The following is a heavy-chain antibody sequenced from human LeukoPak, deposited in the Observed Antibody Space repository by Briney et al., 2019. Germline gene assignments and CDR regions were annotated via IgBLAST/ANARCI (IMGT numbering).Heavy chain of an antibody. Sequence: GGSLRLSCAASGFTFNNYAMSWVRQAPGKGLEGVSAISGSGNSTYSADSVKGRFTISRDNSKNTLYLQMNSLRAEDTAVYYCAKETAMLYSSYYHYMDVWGKGTTVTISS. CDR3: AKETAMLYSSYYHYMDV. CDR2: ISGSGNST. J-gene: IGHJ6*03. D-gene: IGHD5-18*01. CDR1: GFTFNNYA. V-gene: IGHV3-23*01.